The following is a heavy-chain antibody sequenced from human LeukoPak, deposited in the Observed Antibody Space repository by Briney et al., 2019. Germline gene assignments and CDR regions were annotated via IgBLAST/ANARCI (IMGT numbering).Heavy chain of an antibody. V-gene: IGHV4-4*07. CDR2: IHTSGNT. J-gene: IGHJ5*02. CDR1: GGSIDGYY. Sequence: SETLSLTCTVSGGSIDGYYWSWIRQPAGRGLEWIGRIHTSGNTDYNPSLKSRVTMSVDTSKNQFSLKLSSVTAADTAVYYCARDEGCSGGSCYPNNWFDPWGQGTLVTVSS. D-gene: IGHD2-15*01. CDR3: ARDEGCSGGSCYPNNWFDP.